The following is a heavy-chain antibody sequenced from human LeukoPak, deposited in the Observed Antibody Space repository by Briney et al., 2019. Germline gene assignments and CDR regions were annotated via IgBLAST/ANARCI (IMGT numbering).Heavy chain of an antibody. CDR3: ARESTFYDSSGYYYEGY. J-gene: IGHJ4*02. Sequence: SETLSLTCTVSGGSISSYYWSWIRQPAGKGLEWIGRIYTSGSTNYNPSLKSRVTMSVDTSKNQFSLKLSSVTAADTAVYYCARESTFYDSSGYYYEGYWGQGTLVTVSS. CDR1: GGSISSYY. V-gene: IGHV4-4*07. CDR2: IYTSGST. D-gene: IGHD3-22*01.